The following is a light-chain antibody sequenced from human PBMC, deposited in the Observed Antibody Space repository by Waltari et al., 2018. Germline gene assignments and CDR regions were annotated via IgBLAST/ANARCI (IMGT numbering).Light chain of an antibody. CDR1: QSVLYNSNDKNY. J-gene: IGKJ1*01. CDR3: QQDYGRRT. CDR2: WAS. Sequence: DIVMTQSPEFLAVSLGERATINCKSSQSVLYNSNDKNYLAWYQQKPGQPPKLLIYWASTRQSGVPGRFSGSGSGTDFSLTINSLQAEDVAVYYCQQDYGRRTFGRGTRVEIK. V-gene: IGKV4-1*01.